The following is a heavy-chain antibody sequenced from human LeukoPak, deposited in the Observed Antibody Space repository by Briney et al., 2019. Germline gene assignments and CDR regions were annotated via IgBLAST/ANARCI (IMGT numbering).Heavy chain of an antibody. CDR2: IDDSGNT. D-gene: IGHD2-2*01. Sequence: PSETLSLTCLVSGGSMKRSYWTWIRQAPGKGLEWIGNIDDSGNTNYSPSLKSRVTISLDTSKNQFSLRVTSVTAADRALYFCARDSSPAALPYPDAWGKGTTVTVSS. J-gene: IGHJ6*04. CDR1: GGSMKRSY. CDR3: ARDSSPAALPYPDA. V-gene: IGHV4-59*01.